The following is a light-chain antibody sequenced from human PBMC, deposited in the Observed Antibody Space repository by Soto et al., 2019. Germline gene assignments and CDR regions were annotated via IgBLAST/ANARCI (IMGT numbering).Light chain of an antibody. CDR3: QQYGSSPPS. V-gene: IGKV3-20*01. J-gene: IGKJ1*01. CDR2: GAS. Sequence: EIVLTQSPGTLSLSPGEIATLSCRSSQTVSSSYLAWYQQKPGQAPRLLISGASSRATGIPDRFSGSASGTDFTLTISRLEPEDFAVYYCQQYGSSPPSFGQGTKVEI. CDR1: QTVSSSY.